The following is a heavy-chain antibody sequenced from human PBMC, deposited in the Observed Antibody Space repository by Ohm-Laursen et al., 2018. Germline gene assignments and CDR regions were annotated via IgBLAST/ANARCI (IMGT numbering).Heavy chain of an antibody. D-gene: IGHD2-2*01. Sequence: GSLRLSCAASGFTVGNNYMSWVRQAPGKGLEWVSSISSSSSYIYYADSVKGRFTISRDNAKNSLYLQMNSLRADDTAVYYCARDLQLPPYYFDYWGQGTLVTVSS. J-gene: IGHJ4*02. CDR1: GFTVGNNY. CDR2: ISSSSSYI. V-gene: IGHV3-21*01. CDR3: ARDLQLPPYYFDY.